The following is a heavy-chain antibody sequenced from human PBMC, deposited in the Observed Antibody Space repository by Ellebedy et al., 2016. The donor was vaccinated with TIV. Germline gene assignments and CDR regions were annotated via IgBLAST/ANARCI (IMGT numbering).Heavy chain of an antibody. CDR1: GFTFRSHG. D-gene: IGHD3-10*01. V-gene: IGHV3-30*03. CDR3: ARGGSSGSSDY. Sequence: GGSLRLSXVASGFTFRSHGIYWVRQAPGKGLEWVAVISSDGSNKYYADSVKGRFTTSRDNSKNTLYLQMNSLRTDDMAVYYCARGGSSGSSDYWGQGTLVTVSS. CDR2: ISSDGSNK. J-gene: IGHJ4*02.